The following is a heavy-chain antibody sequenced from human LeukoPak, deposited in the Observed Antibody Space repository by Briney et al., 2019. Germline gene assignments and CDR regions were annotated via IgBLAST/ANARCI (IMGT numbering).Heavy chain of an antibody. CDR2: IQYDGSKT. Sequence: GGSLRLSCAGSGFTFSHYGMHWVRQAPGKGLEWVAGIQYDGSKTYYGDSVKGRFSISRDNYRNTLYLQMSSLRAEDTAVYSCARDVDTSNHMSIFDPWGQGTLVTVSS. J-gene: IGHJ5*02. CDR1: GFTFSHYG. V-gene: IGHV3-33*01. CDR3: ARDVDTSNHMSIFDP. D-gene: IGHD2-21*01.